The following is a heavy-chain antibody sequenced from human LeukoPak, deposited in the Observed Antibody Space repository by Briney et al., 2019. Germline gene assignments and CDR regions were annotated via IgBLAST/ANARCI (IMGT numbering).Heavy chain of an antibody. J-gene: IGHJ6*02. V-gene: IGHV3-43*02. CDR1: GFSFGDYA. D-gene: IGHD2/OR15-2a*01. CDR2: IHADGGRT. CDR3: STWAFYHGLDV. Sequence: VGSLRLSCAASGFSFGDYAMHWVRQIPGKGLECVAHIHADGGRTFYADSVNGRFTISRDNGKNFLYLQMNSLTSDDTALYYCSTWAFYHGLDVWGQGTAVTVSS.